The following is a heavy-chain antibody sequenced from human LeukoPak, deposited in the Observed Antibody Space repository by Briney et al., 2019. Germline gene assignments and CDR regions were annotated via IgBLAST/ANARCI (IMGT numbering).Heavy chain of an antibody. Sequence: GKXLXXXGXIYYSGSTYYNPSLKSRVTISVDTSKNQFSLKLSSVTAADTAVYYCARREGMYYDFWSGYYDYWGQGTLVTVSS. J-gene: IGHJ4*02. D-gene: IGHD3-3*01. CDR2: IYYSGST. CDR3: ARREGMYYDFWSGYYDY. V-gene: IGHV4-30-4*01.